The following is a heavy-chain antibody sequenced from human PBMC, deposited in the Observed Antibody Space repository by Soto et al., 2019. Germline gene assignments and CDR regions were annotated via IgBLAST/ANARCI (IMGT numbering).Heavy chain of an antibody. J-gene: IGHJ5*02. CDR2: IYYSGST. Sequence: QVQLQESGPGLVKPSQTLSLTCTVSGGYVSSGDYYWTWIRQLPGKGPEWIGHIYYSGSTYYNPSLKSRVSISVDTSKNQFSLRLRSVTAADTAMYYCARDAVPAGIYGRWFDPWGQGTLVTASS. V-gene: IGHV4-31*03. CDR3: ARDAVPAGIYGRWFDP. D-gene: IGHD2-2*01. CDR1: GGYVSSGDYY.